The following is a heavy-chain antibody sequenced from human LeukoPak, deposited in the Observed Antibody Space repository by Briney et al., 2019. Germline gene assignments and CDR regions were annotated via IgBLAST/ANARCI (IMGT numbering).Heavy chain of an antibody. CDR3: AREGMDTAMVSYFDY. CDR2: INAGNGNT. Sequence: ASVKVSCKASGYTFTSYGISWVRQAPGQRLEWMGWINAGNGNTKYSQEFQGRVTITRDTSASTAYMELSSLRSEDMAVYYRAREGMDTAMVSYFDYWGQGTLVTVSS. J-gene: IGHJ4*02. CDR1: GYTFTSYG. V-gene: IGHV1-3*03. D-gene: IGHD5-18*01.